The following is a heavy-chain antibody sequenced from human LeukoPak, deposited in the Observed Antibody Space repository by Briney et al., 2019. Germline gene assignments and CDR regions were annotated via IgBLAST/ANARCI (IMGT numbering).Heavy chain of an antibody. J-gene: IGHJ4*02. V-gene: IGHV1-46*01. CDR1: GYTFTSYY. Sequence: GASVKVSCKASGYTFTSYYIHWVRQAPGQGLEWMGIINPSGGSTSYAQKFQGRVTMTRDTSMSTVYMELSSLRSEDTAVYYCAKAPPYKHYFDYWGQGILVTVSS. CDR3: AKAPPYKHYFDY. D-gene: IGHD1-1*01. CDR2: INPSGGST.